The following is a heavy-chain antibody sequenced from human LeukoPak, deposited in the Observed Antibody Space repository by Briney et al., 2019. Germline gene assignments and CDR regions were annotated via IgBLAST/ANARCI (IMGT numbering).Heavy chain of an antibody. CDR1: GGSFSGYY. V-gene: IGHV4-34*01. J-gene: IGHJ4*02. CDR3: ARGRWLRSSLDY. CDR2: INHSGST. D-gene: IGHD6-6*01. Sequence: SETLSLTCAVYGGSFSGYYWSWIRQPPGKGLEWIGEINHSGSTNYNPSLKSRVTISVDTSKNQFSLKLSSVTAADTAVYYRARGRWLRSSLDYWGQGTLVTVSS.